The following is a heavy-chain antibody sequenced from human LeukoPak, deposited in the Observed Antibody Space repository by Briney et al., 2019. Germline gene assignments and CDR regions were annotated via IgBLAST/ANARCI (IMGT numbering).Heavy chain of an antibody. Sequence: PSETLSLTCTVSGDSISSGDYYWSWIRQPAGKGLEWIGRISSSGSTNYNPSLKSRVTISVDTSKNQFALKLSSVTAADTAVYFCARGPYSYDSSGAFDIWGQGTMVTVSS. CDR1: GDSISSGDYY. CDR2: ISSSGST. D-gene: IGHD3-22*01. J-gene: IGHJ3*02. V-gene: IGHV4-61*02. CDR3: ARGPYSYDSSGAFDI.